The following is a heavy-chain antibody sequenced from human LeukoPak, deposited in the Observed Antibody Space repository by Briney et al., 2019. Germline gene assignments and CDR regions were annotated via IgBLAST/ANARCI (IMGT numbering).Heavy chain of an antibody. D-gene: IGHD5-24*01. J-gene: IGHJ4*02. CDR1: GGSFSGYY. V-gene: IGHV4-34*01. CDR2: INHSGST. Sequence: SETLSLTCAVYGGSFSGYYWSWIRQPPGKGLEWIGEINHSGSTNYNPSLKSRVTISVDTSKNQFSLKLSSVTAADTAVYYCARVGDGYNSANYFDYWGQGTLVTVSS. CDR3: ARVGDGYNSANYFDY.